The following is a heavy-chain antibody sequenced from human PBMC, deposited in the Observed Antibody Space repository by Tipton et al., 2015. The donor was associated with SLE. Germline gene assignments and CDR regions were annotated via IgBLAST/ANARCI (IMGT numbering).Heavy chain of an antibody. Sequence: TLSLTCTVSGGSISSYYWSWIRQPPGKGLEWIGYIYYSGSTNYNPSLKSRVTISVDTSKNQFSLKLDSVTAADTAVYYCARGRLVGRPRRSSWYGGFDLWGQGTLVTVSS. CDR1: GGSISSYY. J-gene: IGHJ4*02. D-gene: IGHD6-13*01. V-gene: IGHV4-59*12. CDR2: IYYSGST. CDR3: ARGRLVGRPRRSSWYGGFDL.